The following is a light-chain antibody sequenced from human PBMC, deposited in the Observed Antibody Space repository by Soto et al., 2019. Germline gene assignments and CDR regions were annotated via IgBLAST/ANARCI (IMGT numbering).Light chain of an antibody. CDR2: EVS. CDR3: CSYAFARSGAYV. J-gene: IGLJ1*01. CDR1: SSDVGSYDR. Sequence: QSALTQPASVSGSPGQSITISCTGTSSDVGSYDRVSWYQQNPGKAPQLLIYEVSKRPSGVSNRFSGSKSGNTASLTISGLQAEDEADYYCCSYAFARSGAYVFGTGTKLTVL. V-gene: IGLV2-23*02.